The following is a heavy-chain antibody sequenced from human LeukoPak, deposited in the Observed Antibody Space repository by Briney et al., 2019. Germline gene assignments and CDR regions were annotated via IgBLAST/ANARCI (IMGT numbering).Heavy chain of an antibody. J-gene: IGHJ4*02. CDR2: INHSGST. Sequence: PSETLSLTCAVYGGSFSGYYWSWIRQPPGKGLEWIGEINHSGSTNYNPSLKSRVTISVDTSKNQISLKLSSVTAADTAVYYCARVTGYSSSWSKIDYGGQGTLVTVSS. CDR1: GGSFSGYY. D-gene: IGHD6-13*01. V-gene: IGHV4-34*01. CDR3: ARVTGYSSSWSKIDY.